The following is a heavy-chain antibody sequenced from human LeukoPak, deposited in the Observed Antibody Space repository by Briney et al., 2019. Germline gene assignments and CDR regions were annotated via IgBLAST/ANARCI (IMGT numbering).Heavy chain of an antibody. D-gene: IGHD3-10*01. V-gene: IGHV1-8*01. J-gene: IGHJ5*02. CDR2: MNPNSGNT. CDR1: GYTFTSYD. Sequence: ASVKVSCKASGYTFTSYDINWVRQATGQGLEWMGWMNPNSGNTGYAQKFQGRVTMTRNTSISTAYMQLSSLRSEDTAVYYCILLWFGEGSEAFDPWGQGTLVTVSS. CDR3: ILLWFGEGSEAFDP.